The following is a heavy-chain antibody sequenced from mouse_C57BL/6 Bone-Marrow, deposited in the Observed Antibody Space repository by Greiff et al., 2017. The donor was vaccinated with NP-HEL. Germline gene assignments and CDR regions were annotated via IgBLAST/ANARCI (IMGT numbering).Heavy chain of an antibody. Sequence: QVQLQQPGAELVRPGSSVKLSCKASGYTFTSYWMDWVKQRPGQGLEWIGNIYPSDSETHYNQKFKDKATLTVDKSSSTAYMQLSSLTSEDSAVYYCARRGLRRAAWFAYWGQGTLVTVSA. V-gene: IGHV1-61*01. CDR1: GYTFTSYW. J-gene: IGHJ3*01. CDR2: IYPSDSET. D-gene: IGHD2-4*01. CDR3: ARRGLRRAAWFAY.